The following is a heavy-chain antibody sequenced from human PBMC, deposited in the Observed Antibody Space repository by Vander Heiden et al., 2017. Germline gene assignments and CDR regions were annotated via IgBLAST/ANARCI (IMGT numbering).Heavy chain of an antibody. J-gene: IGHJ6*02. D-gene: IGHD6-6*01. CDR3: ARDGYSSSYYYYYGMDV. CDR1: GDSVASNSAA. Sequence: QVQLQRSGPGLVKPSPTLSRICAIVGDSVASNSAAWNWIRQSPSIGLEWLGRTYYRSKWYNDYAVSVKSRIPINPDTSKNQFSLQLNSVTPEDTAVYYCARDGYSSSYYYYYGMDVWGQGTTVTVSS. CDR2: TYYRSKWYN. V-gene: IGHV6-1*01.